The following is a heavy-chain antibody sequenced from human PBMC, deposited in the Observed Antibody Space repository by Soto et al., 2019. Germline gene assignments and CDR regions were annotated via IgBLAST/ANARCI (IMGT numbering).Heavy chain of an antibody. D-gene: IGHD3-16*01. V-gene: IGHV3-21*01. CDR1: GFTFSSYN. J-gene: IGHJ6*02. CDR3: ARDMGDYYGMDV. CDR2: ISSRSSYI. Sequence: GGSLRLSCAVSGFTFSSYNMNWVRQAPGKGLEWVSSISSRSSYISYADSVKGRFTISRDNARNSLYLQMNSLRAEDTAAFYCARDMGDYYGMDVWGQGTTFTSP.